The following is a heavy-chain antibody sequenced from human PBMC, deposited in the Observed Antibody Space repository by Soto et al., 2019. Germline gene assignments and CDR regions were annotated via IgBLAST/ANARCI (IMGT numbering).Heavy chain of an antibody. D-gene: IGHD1-26*01. Sequence: ASVKVSCKASGYTFTSYDINWVRQATGQGLEWMGWMNPNSGNTGYAQKFQGRVTMTRNTSISTAYMELSSLRSEDTAVYYCERGGSSGSLGGVGYYYYYGMDVWGQGTTVTVSS. CDR1: GYTFTSYD. V-gene: IGHV1-8*01. J-gene: IGHJ6*02. CDR3: ERGGSSGSLGGVGYYYYYGMDV. CDR2: MNPNSGNT.